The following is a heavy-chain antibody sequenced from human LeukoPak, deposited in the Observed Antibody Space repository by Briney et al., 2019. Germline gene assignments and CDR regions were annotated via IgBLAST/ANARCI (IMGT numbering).Heavy chain of an antibody. CDR1: GFTFSSYA. D-gene: IGHD3-3*01. V-gene: IGHV3-23*01. J-gene: IGHJ4*02. CDR2: ISGSGGST. CDR3: AKARGFLGRLADY. Sequence: SGGSLRLSCAASGFTFSSYAMSWVRQAPGKGLEWVSAISGSGGSTYYADSVKGRFTISRDNSKSTLYLQMNSLGAEDTAVYYCAKARGFLGRLADYWGQGTLVTVSS.